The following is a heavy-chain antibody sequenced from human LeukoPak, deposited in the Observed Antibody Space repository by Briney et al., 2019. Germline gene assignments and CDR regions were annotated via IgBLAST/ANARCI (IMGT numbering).Heavy chain of an antibody. CDR2: INPNSGGT. J-gene: IGHJ6*03. Sequence: ASVKVSCKASGYMFTGYYMHWVRQAPGQGLEWMGWINPNSGGTNYAQKFQGRVTMTRDTSICTAYMDLNRLRSDDTAVYYCARVVAVTGTPVYYMDVWGKGTTATVSS. CDR1: GYMFTGYY. D-gene: IGHD6-19*01. V-gene: IGHV1-2*02. CDR3: ARVVAVTGTPVYYMDV.